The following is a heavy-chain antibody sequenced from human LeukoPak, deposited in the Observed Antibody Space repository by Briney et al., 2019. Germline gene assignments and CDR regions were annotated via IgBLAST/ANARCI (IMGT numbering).Heavy chain of an antibody. CDR3: ARATDYGGKVWGY. CDR2: IYPGDSDT. D-gene: IGHD4-23*01. CDR1: GYSFSSYW. V-gene: IGHV5-51*01. Sequence: GESLKISCQGSGYSFSSYWIGWVRQLPGKGLEWMGIIYPGDSDTRYTPSFQGQVTISADKSISTAYLQWSSLKASDTAMYYCARATDYGGKVWGYWAQGTLVIVSS. J-gene: IGHJ4*02.